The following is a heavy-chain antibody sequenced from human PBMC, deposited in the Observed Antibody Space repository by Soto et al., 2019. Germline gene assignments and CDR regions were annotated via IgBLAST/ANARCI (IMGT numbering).Heavy chain of an antibody. CDR2: ISAYTGNT. V-gene: IGHV1-18*01. CDR1: GYTFSSYS. J-gene: IGHJ4*02. Sequence: QVQLVQSRAEVKKPGASVKVSCKASGYTFSSYSITWVRQAPGQGLEWMGWISAYTGNTNYAQRLQGRVTMTTDTSTTTAYMELRSLRSDDTALYYCASQTGHSYGRAFDYWGQGTLVTVSS. D-gene: IGHD5-18*01. CDR3: ASQTGHSYGRAFDY.